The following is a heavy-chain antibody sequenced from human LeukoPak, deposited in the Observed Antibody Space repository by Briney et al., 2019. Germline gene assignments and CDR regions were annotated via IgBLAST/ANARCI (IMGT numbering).Heavy chain of an antibody. J-gene: IGHJ3*02. CDR1: GGSISSYY. D-gene: IGHD3-10*01. CDR2: IYTSGST. CDR3: ARDWRSRFGTRAFDI. V-gene: IGHV4-4*07. Sequence: PSETLSLTCTVSGGSISSYYWSWIRQPAGKGLEWIGRIYTSGSTNYNPSLKSRVTMSVDTSKNQFSLKLSSVTAADTAVYYCARDWRSRFGTRAFDIWGQGTMVTVSS.